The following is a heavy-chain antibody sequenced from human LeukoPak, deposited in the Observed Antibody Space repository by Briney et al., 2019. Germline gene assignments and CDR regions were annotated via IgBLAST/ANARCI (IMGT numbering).Heavy chain of an antibody. CDR2: IYYSGRT. V-gene: IGHV4-59*01. J-gene: IGHJ4*02. Sequence: PSETLSLTFSVSGGSISRDYSSWVRHPPRKRLEWIGYIYYSGRTNYNPSLKSRVTISVDTSKNQFAPTLSSVTAADTAVYYCERGGSGWYSNYWGQGTLVTVSS. D-gene: IGHD6-19*01. CDR1: GGSISRDY. CDR3: ERGGSGWYSNY.